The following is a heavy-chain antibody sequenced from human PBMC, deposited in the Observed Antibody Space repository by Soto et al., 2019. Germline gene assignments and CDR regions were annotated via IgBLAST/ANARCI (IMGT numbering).Heavy chain of an antibody. D-gene: IGHD6-19*01. CDR3: ARGGLAVAGTGYYYYGMDV. Sequence: GASVKVSCKASGYTFTSYYMHWVRQAPGQGLEWMGIINPSGGSTSYAQKFQGRVTMTRDTSTSTVYMELSSLRSEDTAVYYCARGGLAVAGTGYYYYGMDVWGQGTTVTVSS. J-gene: IGHJ6*02. CDR1: GYTFTSYY. V-gene: IGHV1-46*01. CDR2: INPSGGST.